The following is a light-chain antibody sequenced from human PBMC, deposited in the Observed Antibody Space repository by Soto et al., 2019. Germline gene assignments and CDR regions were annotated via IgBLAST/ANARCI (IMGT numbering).Light chain of an antibody. CDR2: HSS. CDR1: QSLSSN. Sequence: EIVMTQSPATLSVSPGERATLSCRASQSLSSNLAWYQQKPGQSPRLLIYHSSTRATGTPVRFSGSGSGTEFTLTISSLQSEDFAVYYCQQYNDWPPGYTFGQGTKVEIK. CDR3: QQYNDWPPGYT. V-gene: IGKV3-15*01. J-gene: IGKJ2*01.